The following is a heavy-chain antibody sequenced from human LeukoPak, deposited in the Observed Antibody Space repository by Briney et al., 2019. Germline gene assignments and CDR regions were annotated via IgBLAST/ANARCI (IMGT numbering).Heavy chain of an antibody. J-gene: IGHJ5*02. CDR2: IKESGSED. CDR3: TRGDLDP. Sequence: GGSLRLSCAASGFTFSAHWMTWVRQAPEKGLEWVAAIKESGSEDFYVDSVRGRFTISRDNAENSLYLQMNSLRVEDTAMYYCTRGDLDPWGQGTLVTVSS. CDR1: GFTFSAHW. V-gene: IGHV3-7*03.